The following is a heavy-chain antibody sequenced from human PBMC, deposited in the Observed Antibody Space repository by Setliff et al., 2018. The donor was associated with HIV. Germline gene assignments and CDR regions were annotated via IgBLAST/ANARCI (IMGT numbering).Heavy chain of an antibody. CDR2: FYTSGST. CDR3: ARDRLTYYFDY. D-gene: IGHD3-22*01. CDR1: GGSINTYY. V-gene: IGHV4-4*07. J-gene: IGHJ4*02. Sequence: SSETLSLTCTVSGGSINTYYWSWIRQPAGKGLEWIGRFYTSGSTNYNPSLKSRVTMSVDTSKNQFSLKLSPVTAADTAVYYCARDRLTYYFDYWGQGILVTVSS.